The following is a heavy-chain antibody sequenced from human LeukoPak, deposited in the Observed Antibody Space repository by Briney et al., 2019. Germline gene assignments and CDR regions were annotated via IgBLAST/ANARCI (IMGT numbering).Heavy chain of an antibody. J-gene: IGHJ5*02. Sequence: GGSLRLSCAASGFTFSSYSMNWVRQAPGKGLEWVSSISSSSSYIYYADSVKGRFTISRDNAKNSLYLQMNSLRAEDTAVYYCARDFNYYGSGSSSGWFDPWGQGTLVTVSS. V-gene: IGHV3-21*01. CDR2: ISSSSSYI. CDR1: GFTFSSYS. D-gene: IGHD3-10*01. CDR3: ARDFNYYGSGSSSGWFDP.